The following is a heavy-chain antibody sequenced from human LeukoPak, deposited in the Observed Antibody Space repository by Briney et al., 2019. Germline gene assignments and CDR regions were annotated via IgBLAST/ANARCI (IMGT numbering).Heavy chain of an antibody. CDR2: IKEDGSEK. J-gene: IGHJ3*02. V-gene: IGHV3-7*05. CDR1: GFTFSRYW. CDR3: ARYSGNYRAFDI. Sequence: GGSLRLSCAASGFTFSRYWMTWVRQAPGKGPEGVANIKEDGSEKHYEDSVKGRFTISRDNAKNSLYLQMNSLRAEDTAVYYCARYSGNYRAFDIWGQGTMVTVSS. D-gene: IGHD1-26*01.